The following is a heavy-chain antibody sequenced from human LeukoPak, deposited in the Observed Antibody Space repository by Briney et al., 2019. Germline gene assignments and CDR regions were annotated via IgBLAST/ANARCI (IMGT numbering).Heavy chain of an antibody. J-gene: IGHJ4*02. Sequence: GESLKISCQGSGYRFTNYWIGWVRQMPGKGLEWMGIIYPGDSETRYSPSFQGQVTISADKSTSTACLQWGSLKASGTAMYYCARFLNYDFFSGYGDYWGQGILVTVSS. CDR3: ARFLNYDFFSGYGDY. V-gene: IGHV5-51*01. CDR2: IYPGDSET. CDR1: GYRFTNYW. D-gene: IGHD3-3*01.